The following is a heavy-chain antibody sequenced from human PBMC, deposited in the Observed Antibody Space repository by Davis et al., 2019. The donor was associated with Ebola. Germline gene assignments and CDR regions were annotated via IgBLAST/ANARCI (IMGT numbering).Heavy chain of an antibody. CDR2: TYYRSKWYH. D-gene: IGHD1-1*01. CDR3: ARGYPRDYYGMDV. J-gene: IGHJ6*02. Sequence: SQTLSLTCAISGDSVSRNSATWNWIRQSPSRGLECLGRTYYRSKWYHDYAVSLKSRITINPDTSKNQFSLQLNSVTPEDTAVYYCARGYPRDYYGMDVWGQGTTVTVSS. CDR1: GDSVSRNSAT. V-gene: IGHV6-1*01.